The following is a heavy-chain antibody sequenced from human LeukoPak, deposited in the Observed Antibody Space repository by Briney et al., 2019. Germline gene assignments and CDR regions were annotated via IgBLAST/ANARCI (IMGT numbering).Heavy chain of an antibody. Sequence: SETLSLTCAVYGESFSGYYWSWIRQPPGKGLEWIGEINHSGSTNYNPSLKSRVTLSVDTSKNQFSLKLSSVTAADTAVYYCARVRSSRSSGYSYWGQGTLVTVSS. V-gene: IGHV4-34*01. D-gene: IGHD3-22*01. CDR1: GESFSGYY. CDR3: ARVRSSRSSGYSY. CDR2: INHSGST. J-gene: IGHJ4*02.